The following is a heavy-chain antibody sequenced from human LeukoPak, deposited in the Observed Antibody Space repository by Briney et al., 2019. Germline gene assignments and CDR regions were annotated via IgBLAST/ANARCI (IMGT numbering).Heavy chain of an antibody. CDR2: INPSGGST. Sequence: WASVKVSCKASGYTFTSYAMNWVRQAPGQGLEWMGIINPSGGSTSYAQKFQGRVTMTRDTSTSTVYMELSSLRSEDTAVYYCARVHTEPFDYWGQGTLVTVSS. J-gene: IGHJ4*02. CDR3: ARVHTEPFDY. CDR1: GYTFTSYA. V-gene: IGHV1-46*01.